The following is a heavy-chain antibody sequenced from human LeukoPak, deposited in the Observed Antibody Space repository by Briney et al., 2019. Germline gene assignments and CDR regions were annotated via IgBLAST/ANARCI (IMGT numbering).Heavy chain of an antibody. D-gene: IGHD6-19*01. CDR1: GFTFIDYD. Sequence: GGSLRLSCAASGFTFIDYDMHWVRQVIGKGLEWVSAIGVRGDTHYSGSVKGRFTISRENAESSLYLQMNSLRAEDTAVYYCARGGIRVSGIDEFDYWGQGTLVTVSS. CDR2: IGVRGDT. V-gene: IGHV3-13*01. CDR3: ARGGIRVSGIDEFDY. J-gene: IGHJ4*02.